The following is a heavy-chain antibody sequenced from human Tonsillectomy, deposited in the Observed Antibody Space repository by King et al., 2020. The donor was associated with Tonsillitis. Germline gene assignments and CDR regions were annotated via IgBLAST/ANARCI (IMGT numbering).Heavy chain of an antibody. CDR3: ARQIRSDSSGFHYIVGGLGPFDM. CDR1: GYRFTNYW. Sequence: ELQLVQSGAEVKKPGESLKISCKGSGYRFTNYWIGWVRQMPGKGLEWMGIIYPDDSETTYSPSFQGQVTISVDKSISAAYLQWSSLRASDTAMYYCARQIRSDSSGFHYIVGGLGPFDMWGPGTLVTVSS. D-gene: IGHD3-22*01. CDR2: IYPDDSET. J-gene: IGHJ3*02. V-gene: IGHV5-51*01.